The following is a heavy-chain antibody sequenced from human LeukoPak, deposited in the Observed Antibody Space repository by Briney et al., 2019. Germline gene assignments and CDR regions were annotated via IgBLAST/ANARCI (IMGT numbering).Heavy chain of an antibody. Sequence: TGGSLRLSCAASGFTFSSYAMSWVRQAPGKGLEWVSAISGSGGSTYYADSGKGRFTISRDNSKNTLNLQMNSLRAEDTAVYYCAKDLDDSGIDPVFDYWGQGTLVTVSS. CDR3: AKDLDDSGIDPVFDY. V-gene: IGHV3-23*01. J-gene: IGHJ4*02. CDR1: GFTFSSYA. D-gene: IGHD3-10*01. CDR2: ISGSGGST.